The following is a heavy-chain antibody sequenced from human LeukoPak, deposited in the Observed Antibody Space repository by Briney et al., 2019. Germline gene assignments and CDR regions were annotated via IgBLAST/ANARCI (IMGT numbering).Heavy chain of an antibody. Sequence: GASVKVSCKASGYTFTSYGISWVRQAPGQGLEWMGWISAYDGNTNYAQKLQGRVTMTTDTSTRTAYIELRSLRSDDTAVYNCARIPPDYDFWSGSNWGQGTLVTVSS. CDR1: GYTFTSYG. CDR2: ISAYDGNT. V-gene: IGHV1-18*01. D-gene: IGHD3-3*01. J-gene: IGHJ4*02. CDR3: ARIPPDYDFWSGSN.